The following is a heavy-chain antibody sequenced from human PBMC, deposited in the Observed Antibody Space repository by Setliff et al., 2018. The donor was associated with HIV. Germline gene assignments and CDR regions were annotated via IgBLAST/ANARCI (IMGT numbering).Heavy chain of an antibody. D-gene: IGHD2-2*01. CDR1: GYTFSTYA. CDR2: ISAYDGNT. CDR3: ARGVVVVPAARGGGYYYYMDV. V-gene: IGHV1-18*01. Sequence: ASVKVSCKASGYTFSTYAMSWVRQAPGQGLEWMGWISAYDGNTISAQRFQGRVTLTTDTSTGTAYMDLSSLRSEDTAVYYCARGVVVVPAARGGGYYYYMDVWGKGTTVTVSS. J-gene: IGHJ6*03.